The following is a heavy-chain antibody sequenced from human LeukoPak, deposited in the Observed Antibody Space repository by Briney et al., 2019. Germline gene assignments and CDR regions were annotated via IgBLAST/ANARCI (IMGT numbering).Heavy chain of an antibody. CDR3: ARDPEGNLAVAGDDY. V-gene: IGHV3-21*01. Sequence: PSETLSLTCSVSGGSIGSGSFYWGWVRQPPGKGLEWVSSISSSSSYIYYADSVKGRFTISRDNAKNSLYLQMNSLRAEDTAVYYCARDPEGNLAVAGDDYWGQGTLVTVSS. J-gene: IGHJ4*02. CDR1: GGSIGSGS. CDR2: ISSSSSYI. D-gene: IGHD6-19*01.